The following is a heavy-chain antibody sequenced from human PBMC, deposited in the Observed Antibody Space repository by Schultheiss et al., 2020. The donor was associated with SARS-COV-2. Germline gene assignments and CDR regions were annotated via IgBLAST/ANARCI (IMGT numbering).Heavy chain of an antibody. V-gene: IGHV3-48*04. D-gene: IGHD2-2*02. CDR3: ARDFRNQLLYRTQRAFDI. J-gene: IGHJ3*02. CDR1: GFTFSSYA. CDR2: ISSSSSAI. Sequence: GGSLRLSCAASGFTFSSYAMHWVRQAPGKGLEWVSYISSSSSAIYYADSVKGRFTISRDNARNTLYLQMTSLRAEDTAVYYCARDFRNQLLYRTQRAFDIWGQGTMVTVSS.